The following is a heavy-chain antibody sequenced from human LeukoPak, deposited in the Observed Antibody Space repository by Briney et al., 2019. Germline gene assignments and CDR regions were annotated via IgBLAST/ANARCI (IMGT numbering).Heavy chain of an antibody. V-gene: IGHV4-34*01. CDR2: INHSGST. J-gene: IGHJ4*02. D-gene: IGHD2-15*01. Sequence: SETLSLTCAVYGGSFSGYYWSWIRQPPGKGLEWIGDINHSGSTNYNPSLKSRVTISVDTSKNQFSLKLSSVTAADTAVYYCARDPADYCSGGSCSIYWGQGTLVTVSS. CDR3: ARDPADYCSGGSCSIY. CDR1: GGSFSGYY.